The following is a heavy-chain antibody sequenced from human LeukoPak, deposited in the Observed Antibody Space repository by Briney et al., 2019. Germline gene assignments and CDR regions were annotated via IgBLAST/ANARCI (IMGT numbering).Heavy chain of an antibody. V-gene: IGHV4-59*01. CDR3: ATHYYGSGSYPDYFDY. J-gene: IGHJ4*02. Sequence: PSETLSLTCTVSGGSISSYYWSWIREPPGKGLEWIGYIYYSGSTNYNPSLKSRVTISVDTSKNQFSLKLSFVTAADTAVYYCATHYYGSGSYPDYFDYWGQGTLVTVSS. D-gene: IGHD3-10*01. CDR1: GGSISSYY. CDR2: IYYSGST.